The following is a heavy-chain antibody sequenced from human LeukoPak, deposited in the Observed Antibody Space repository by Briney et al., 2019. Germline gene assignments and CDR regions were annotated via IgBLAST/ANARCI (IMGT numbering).Heavy chain of an antibody. D-gene: IGHD2-2*01. V-gene: IGHV3-33*01. CDR2: IWYDGSNK. J-gene: IGHJ6*02. CDR1: GFAFSSYG. CDR3: ARDRCSSTSCYPLYYYYGMDV. Sequence: GGSLRLSCAASGFAFSSYGMHWVRQAPGKGLEWVAVIWYDGSNKYYADSVKGRFTISRDNSKNTLYLQMNSLRAEDTAVYYCARDRCSSTSCYPLYYYYGMDVWGQGTTVTVSS.